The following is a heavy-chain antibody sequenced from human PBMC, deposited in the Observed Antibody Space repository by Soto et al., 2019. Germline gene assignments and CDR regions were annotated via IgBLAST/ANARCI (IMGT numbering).Heavy chain of an antibody. CDR2: IWYDGSNK. CDR1: GFTFSSYG. Sequence: GGSLRLSCAASGFTFSSYGMHWVRQAPGKGLEWVAVIWYDGSNKYYADSVKGRFTISRDNSKNTLYLQMNSLRAEDTAVYYCARVYCSGGSCYNDYWGQGTLVTVSS. CDR3: ARVYCSGGSCYNDY. V-gene: IGHV3-33*01. D-gene: IGHD2-15*01. J-gene: IGHJ4*02.